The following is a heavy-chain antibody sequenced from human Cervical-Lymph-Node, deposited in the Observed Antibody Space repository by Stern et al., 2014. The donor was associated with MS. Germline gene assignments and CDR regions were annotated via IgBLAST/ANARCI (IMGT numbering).Heavy chain of an antibody. CDR1: GYTFTSYY. CDR2: INPSGGST. J-gene: IGHJ6*02. CDR3: ASQSPIAVADYYGMDV. Sequence: VQLVESGAEVKKPGASVKVSCKASGYTFTSYYMHWVRQAPGQGLEWMGIINPSGGSTSYAQKFQGRVTMTRDTSTSTVYMELSSLRPEDTAVYYCASQSPIAVADYYGMDVWGQGTTVTVSS. V-gene: IGHV1-46*01. D-gene: IGHD6-19*01.